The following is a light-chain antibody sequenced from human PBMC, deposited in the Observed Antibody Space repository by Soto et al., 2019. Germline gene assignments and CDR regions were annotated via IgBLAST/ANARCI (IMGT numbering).Light chain of an antibody. J-gene: IGKJ5*01. CDR3: QKLNSKSIT. Sequence: DIQLTQSPSFLSASVGDRVTITCRASQGISSYLAWYQQKPGKAPKLLIYAASTLQSGVPSRFSGSGSGTEFTLTNNSMQPEDFTTSYPQKLNSKSITFGQATRLAIK. CDR1: QGISSY. V-gene: IGKV1-9*01. CDR2: AAS.